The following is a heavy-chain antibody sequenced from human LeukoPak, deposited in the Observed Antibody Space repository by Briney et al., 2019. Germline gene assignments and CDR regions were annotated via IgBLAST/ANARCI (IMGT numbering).Heavy chain of an antibody. V-gene: IGHV3-43*02. J-gene: IGHJ4*02. Sequence: PEGSLRLSCAASGFTFDGYAMHWVRQAPGKGLEWVSLISGDGGSTYYADSVKGRFTISRDNTKNSLYLQMNSLRTEDTALYYCAKDKDSSGWFGYYFDYWGQGTLVTVSS. CDR3: AKDKDSSGWFGYYFDY. D-gene: IGHD6-19*01. CDR2: ISGDGGST. CDR1: GFTFDGYA.